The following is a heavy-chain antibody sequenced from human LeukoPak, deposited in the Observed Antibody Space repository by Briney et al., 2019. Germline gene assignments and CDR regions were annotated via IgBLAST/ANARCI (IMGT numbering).Heavy chain of an antibody. CDR1: GFTFSSYA. CDR3: AKANHGAMGF. D-gene: IGHD1-14*01. V-gene: IGHV3-23*01. CDR2: ITGSGGRT. J-gene: IGHJ3*01. Sequence: PGGSLRLSCAASGFTFSSYAMNWVRQAPGKVLEWVSAITGSGGRTYYADSVKGRFTISRDNSKNTLYLQMNSLRAEDTALYYCAKANHGAMGFWGQGTMVTVSS.